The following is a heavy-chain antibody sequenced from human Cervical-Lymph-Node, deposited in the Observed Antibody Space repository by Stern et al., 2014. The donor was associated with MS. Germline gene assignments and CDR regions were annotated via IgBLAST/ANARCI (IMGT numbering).Heavy chain of an antibody. D-gene: IGHD3-22*01. CDR2: LYCSWST. Sequence: QVQLVQSGPGLVKPSETLSLTCAVSGTSLFSHYWNWIRQPPGKGLEWIGDLYCSWSTNYSPSLKSRVTISVDTAKNQFSLKLNSVTAADTAVYYCARLVYDTSGSPERYFDLWGRGTLVTVSS. J-gene: IGHJ2*01. V-gene: IGHV4-59*11. CDR1: GTSLFSHY. CDR3: ARLVYDTSGSPERYFDL.